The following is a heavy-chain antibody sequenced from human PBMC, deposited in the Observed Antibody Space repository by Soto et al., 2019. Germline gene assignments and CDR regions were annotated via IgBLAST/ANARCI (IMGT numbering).Heavy chain of an antibody. J-gene: IGHJ6*03. CDR1: GFTFSSYW. CDR2: IKQDGSEK. D-gene: IGHD4-17*01. CDR3: ARILMYDYGDYLGYYYYMDV. V-gene: IGHV3-7*01. Sequence: GGSLRLSCAASGFTFSSYWMSWVRQAPGKGLEWVANIKQDGSEKYYVDSVKGRFTISRDNAKNSLYLQMNSLRAEDTAVYYCARILMYDYGDYLGYYYYMDVWGKGTTVTVSS.